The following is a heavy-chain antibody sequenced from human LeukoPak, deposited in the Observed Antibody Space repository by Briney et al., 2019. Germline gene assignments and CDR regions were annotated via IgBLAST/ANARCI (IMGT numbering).Heavy chain of an antibody. CDR3: ASSYYGISVDRSQHAFDI. Sequence: SVKVSCKASGGTFSSYAISWVRQAPGQGLEWMGGIIPIFGTANHAQKFQGRVTITADESTSTAYMELSSLRSEDTAVYYCASSYYGISVDRSQHAFDIWGQGTMVTVSS. D-gene: IGHD3-9*01. J-gene: IGHJ3*02. CDR1: GGTFSSYA. CDR2: IIPIFGTA. V-gene: IGHV1-69*13.